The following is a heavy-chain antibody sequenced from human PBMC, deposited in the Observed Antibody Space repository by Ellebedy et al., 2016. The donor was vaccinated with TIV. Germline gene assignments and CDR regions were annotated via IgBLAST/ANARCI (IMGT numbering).Heavy chain of an antibody. D-gene: IGHD4-23*01. V-gene: IGHV3-7*01. CDR2: IKQDGSEK. CDR1: GFTFTNYW. J-gene: IGHJ6*02. CDR3: ARDDFGGDHYYYYYGLDV. Sequence: GESLKISCAASGFTFTNYWMTWVRQAPGKGLEWVANIKQDGSEKYYVDSVKGRFTISRDNANNSVFLQVNSLRADDTAVYYCARDDFGGDHYYYYYGLDVWGQGTTVIVSS.